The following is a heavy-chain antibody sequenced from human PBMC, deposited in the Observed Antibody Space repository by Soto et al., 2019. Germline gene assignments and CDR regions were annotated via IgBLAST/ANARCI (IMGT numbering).Heavy chain of an antibody. CDR3: ARDTGIAVAGTGYFDY. V-gene: IGHV1-46*03. Sequence: ASVKVSCKASGYTFTSYYMHWVRQAPGQGLEWMGIINPSGGSTSYAQKFQGRVTMTRDTSTSTVYMELSSLRSEDTAVYYCARDTGIAVAGTGYFDYWGQGTLVTVSS. CDR2: INPSGGST. J-gene: IGHJ4*02. D-gene: IGHD6-19*01. CDR1: GYTFTSYY.